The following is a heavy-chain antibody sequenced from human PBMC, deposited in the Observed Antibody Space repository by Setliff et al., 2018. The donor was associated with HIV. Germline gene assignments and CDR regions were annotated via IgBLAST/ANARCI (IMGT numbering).Heavy chain of an antibody. CDR1: GGSISSYY. CDR3: ARGRNYGSPYFYYMDV. V-gene: IGHV4-59*12. CDR2: IYYSGST. Sequence: SETLSLTCTVSGGSISSYYWNWIRQPPGKGLEWIGYIYYSGSTNYNLSLKSRITMSADPSKNQFSLKVRSVIAADTALYYCARGRNYGSPYFYYMDVWATGTTVTVSS. D-gene: IGHD3-10*01. J-gene: IGHJ6*03.